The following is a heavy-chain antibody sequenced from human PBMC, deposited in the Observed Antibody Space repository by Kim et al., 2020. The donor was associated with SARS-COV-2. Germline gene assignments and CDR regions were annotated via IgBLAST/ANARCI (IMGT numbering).Heavy chain of an antibody. CDR3: AKGNSPYITSSGPDY. V-gene: IGHV3-30*18. CDR1: GFSFNSYG. Sequence: GGSLRLSCAASGFSFNSYGMHWVRQAPGKGLEWVTTISNDASDIYYGDSVRGRFTISRDNSRNTLFLQMNSLRAEDTAVYYCAKGNSPYITSSGPDYWGQGTLVTVSS. D-gene: IGHD6-6*01. CDR2: ISNDASDI. J-gene: IGHJ4*02.